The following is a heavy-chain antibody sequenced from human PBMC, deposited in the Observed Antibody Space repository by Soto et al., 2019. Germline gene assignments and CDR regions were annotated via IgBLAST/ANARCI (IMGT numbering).Heavy chain of an antibody. D-gene: IGHD6-13*01. J-gene: IGHJ5*02. Sequence: GGSLRLSCAASGFTFSSYAMHWVRQAPGKGLEWVAVISYDGSNKYYADSVKGRFTISRDNSKNTLYLQMNSLRAEDTAVYYCARAQTHLFHAGIAAAAPPGGNWFDPWGQGTLVTVSS. V-gene: IGHV3-30-3*01. CDR2: ISYDGSNK. CDR1: GFTFSSYA. CDR3: ARAQTHLFHAGIAAAAPPGGNWFDP.